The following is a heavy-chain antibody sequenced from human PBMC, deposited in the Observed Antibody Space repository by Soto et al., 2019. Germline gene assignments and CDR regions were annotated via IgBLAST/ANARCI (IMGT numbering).Heavy chain of an antibody. CDR3: ARVPVDYDFWSGYSKPYYYGMDV. V-gene: IGHV3-21*01. CDR2: ISSSSSYI. CDR1: GFTFSSYS. D-gene: IGHD3-3*01. J-gene: IGHJ6*02. Sequence: GGSLRLSCAASGFTFSSYSMNWVRQAPGKGLEWVSSISSSSSYIYYADSVKGRFTISRDNAKNSLYLQMNSLRAEDTAVYYCARVPVDYDFWSGYSKPYYYGMDVWGQGTTVTVSS.